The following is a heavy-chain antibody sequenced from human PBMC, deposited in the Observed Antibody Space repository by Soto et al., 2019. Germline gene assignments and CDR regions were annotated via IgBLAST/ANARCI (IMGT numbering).Heavy chain of an antibody. Sequence: PLETLSLTCAVYGGSFSGYYWSWIRQPPGKGLEWIGEINHSGSTNYNPSLKSRVTISVDTSKNQFSLKLSSVTAADTAVYYCAINLYYYDSSGPFDYWGQGTLVTVSS. V-gene: IGHV4-34*01. D-gene: IGHD3-22*01. CDR2: INHSGST. CDR3: AINLYYYDSSGPFDY. J-gene: IGHJ4*02. CDR1: GGSFSGYY.